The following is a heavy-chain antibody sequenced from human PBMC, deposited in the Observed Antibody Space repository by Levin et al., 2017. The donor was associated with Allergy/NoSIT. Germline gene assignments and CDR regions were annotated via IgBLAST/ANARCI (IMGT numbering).Heavy chain of an antibody. CDR1: GYNFKNHW. CDR3: ARQLLSENDNYYFDF. CDR2: IDPSDSWT. Sequence: GESLKISCKGSGYNFKNHWISWVRQVPGKGLEWMGKIDPSDSWTKYSPSFEGHVTISVDRATSTAYLQWSRLKASDTAMYYCARQLLSENDNYYFDFWGQGTLVTVSS. D-gene: IGHD1-20*01. J-gene: IGHJ4*02. V-gene: IGHV5-10-1*01.